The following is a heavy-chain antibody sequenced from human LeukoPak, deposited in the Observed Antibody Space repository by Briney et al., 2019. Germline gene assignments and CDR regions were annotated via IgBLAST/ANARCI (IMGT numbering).Heavy chain of an antibody. Sequence: SETLSLTCTVSGGSISSNYWSWIRQPPGKGLEWIGHIYYSGTTNYNPSLKSRVTISVDTSKNQFSLKLSSVTAADTAVYYCASFPGTSRFEYWGQGTLVTVSS. CDR1: GGSISSNY. CDR3: ASFPGTSRFEY. V-gene: IGHV4-59*01. D-gene: IGHD1-26*01. J-gene: IGHJ4*02. CDR2: IYYSGTT.